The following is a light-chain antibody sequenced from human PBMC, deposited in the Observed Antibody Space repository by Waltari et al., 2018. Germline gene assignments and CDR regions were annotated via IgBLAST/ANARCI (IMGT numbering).Light chain of an antibody. J-gene: IGKJ5*01. V-gene: IGKV1-12*01. CDR1: QGISHW. CDR3: QQTNTFPLT. CDR2: AAS. Sequence: IRMTQSPSTVSASVGDTVTLTWRASQGISHWLAWYQQRPGKAPKLLIYAASNLQPGVPSRFSGSGSVTDFTLTITDLQPEDFGTYFCQQTNTFPLTFGQGTRLEIK.